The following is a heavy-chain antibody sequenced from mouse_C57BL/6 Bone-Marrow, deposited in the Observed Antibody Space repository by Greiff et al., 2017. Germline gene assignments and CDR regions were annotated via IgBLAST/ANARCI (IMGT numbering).Heavy chain of an antibody. J-gene: IGHJ4*01. Sequence: EVKLQESGPGLVKPSQSLSLTCSVTGYSITSGYYWNWLRQFPGNKLEWMGYISYDGSNNYNPSLKNRISITRDTSKNQFFLKLNSVTTEDTATYDCAREGRYDGYYYAMDDWGQGTSVTVSS. CDR2: ISYDGSN. D-gene: IGHD2-3*01. CDR1: GYSITSGYY. CDR3: AREGRYDGYYYAMDD. V-gene: IGHV3-6*01.